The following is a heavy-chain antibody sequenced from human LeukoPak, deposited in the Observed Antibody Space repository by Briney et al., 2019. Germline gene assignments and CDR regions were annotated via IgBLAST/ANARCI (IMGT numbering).Heavy chain of an antibody. D-gene: IGHD2-2*02. CDR2: IKEDGSAR. J-gene: IGHJ4*02. CDR1: GFTFSDYW. Sequence: GGSLRLSCAASGFTFSDYWVDWVRQAPGKGLEWVANIKEDGSARNYLDSVKGRFTISRDNAKNSLYLQMNNLRAEDTAVYYCASAPYCSSPSCYKGYYFDYWGQGTLVTVSS. CDR3: ASAPYCSSPSCYKGYYFDY. V-gene: IGHV3-7*01.